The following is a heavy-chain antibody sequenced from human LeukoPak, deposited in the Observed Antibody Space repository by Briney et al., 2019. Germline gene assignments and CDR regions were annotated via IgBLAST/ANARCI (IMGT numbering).Heavy chain of an antibody. Sequence: GVSVRLSCAASGFTFSSYAMSWVRQAPGKGLEWVSTISVSGGYTQCEDSVKGRFLNHRQNYKNTLYLEMNSLRAEDTAIYYCAKDKYGSGIGGYFDYWGQGTLVTVSS. J-gene: IGHJ4*02. V-gene: IGHV3-23*01. D-gene: IGHD3-10*01. CDR3: AKDKYGSGIGGYFDY. CDR2: ISVSGGYT. CDR1: GFTFSSYA.